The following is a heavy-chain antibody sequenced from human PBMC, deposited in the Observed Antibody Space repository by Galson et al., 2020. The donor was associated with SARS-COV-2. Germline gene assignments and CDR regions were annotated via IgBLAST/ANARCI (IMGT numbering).Heavy chain of an antibody. CDR3: ARGILLNMDRGVIISPYDAFDI. CDR1: GYTFTSYY. D-gene: IGHD3-10*01. CDR2: INPSGGST. Sequence: ASVKVSCKASGYTFTSYYMHWVRQAPGQGLEWMGIINPSGGSTSYAQKFQGRVTMTRDTSTSTVYMELSSLRSEDTAVYYCARGILLNMDRGVIISPYDAFDIWGQGTMVTVSS. V-gene: IGHV1-46*01. J-gene: IGHJ3*02.